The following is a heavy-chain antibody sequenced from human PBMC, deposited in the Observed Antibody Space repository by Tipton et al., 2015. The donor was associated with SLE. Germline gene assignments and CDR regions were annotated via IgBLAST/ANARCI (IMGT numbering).Heavy chain of an antibody. CDR2: MYYSGST. D-gene: IGHD6-13*01. J-gene: IGHJ4*02. V-gene: IGHV4-59*01. CDR1: GGSISSYY. CDR3: ARAPGSSSIDY. Sequence: TLSLTCTVSGGSISSYYWGWVRQPPGKGLEWIGYMYYSGSTNSNPSLKRRVTISVDTSKNQFSLKLSSVTAADTAVYYCARAPGSSSIDYWGQGTLVTVSS.